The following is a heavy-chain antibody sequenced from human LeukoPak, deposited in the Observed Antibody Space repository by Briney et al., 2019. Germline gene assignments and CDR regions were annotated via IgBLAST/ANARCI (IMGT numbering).Heavy chain of an antibody. Sequence: GGSLRLSCAASGFTFSSYAMHWVRQAPGKGLEWVAVISYDGSNKYYADSVKGRFTISRDNSKNTLYLQMNSLRADDTAVYYCAKDAEVGAGADAFDIWGQGTMVTVSS. CDR3: AKDAEVGAGADAFDI. D-gene: IGHD1-26*01. CDR2: ISYDGSNK. J-gene: IGHJ3*02. V-gene: IGHV3-30*04. CDR1: GFTFSSYA.